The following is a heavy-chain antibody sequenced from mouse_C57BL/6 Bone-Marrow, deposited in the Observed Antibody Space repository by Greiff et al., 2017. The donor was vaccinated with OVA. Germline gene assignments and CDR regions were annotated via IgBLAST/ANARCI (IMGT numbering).Heavy chain of an antibody. Sequence: QVQLQQSGAELVKPGASVKMSCKASGYTFTSYWITWVKQRPGQGLEWIGDIYPGSGSTNYNEKFKSKATLTVDTSSSTAYMELRSLTSEDSAVYFCARSGDYDEGAYAMDYWGQGTSVTVSS. J-gene: IGHJ4*01. CDR1: GYTFTSYW. D-gene: IGHD2-4*01. CDR2: IYPGSGST. V-gene: IGHV1-55*01. CDR3: ARSGDYDEGAYAMDY.